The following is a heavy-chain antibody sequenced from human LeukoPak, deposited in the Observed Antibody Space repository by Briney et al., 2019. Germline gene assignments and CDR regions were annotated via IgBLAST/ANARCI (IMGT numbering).Heavy chain of an antibody. CDR2: ISAYNGNT. CDR3: ARDGLWLTMVRGVNYMDV. Sequence: ASVKVSCKASGYTFTSYGISWVRQAPGQGLEWMGWISAYNGNTNYAQKLQGRVTMTTDTPTSTAYMELRSLRSDDTAVYYCARDGLWLTMVRGVNYMDVWGKGTTVTISS. CDR1: GYTFTSYG. D-gene: IGHD3-10*01. J-gene: IGHJ6*03. V-gene: IGHV1-18*01.